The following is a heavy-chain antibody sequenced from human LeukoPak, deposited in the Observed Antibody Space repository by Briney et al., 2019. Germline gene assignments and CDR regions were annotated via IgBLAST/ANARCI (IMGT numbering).Heavy chain of an antibody. D-gene: IGHD5-18*01. CDR2: IYYSGST. J-gene: IGHJ4*02. Sequence: PSETLSLTCTVSGVSISSRTYYWGWIRQPPGKGLEWLGSIYYSGSTYYNPSLKSRVTISVDTSKNQFSLKLGSVTAADTAVYYCARRNTALGAFDYWGQGTLVTVSS. V-gene: IGHV4-39*01. CDR3: ARRNTALGAFDY. CDR1: GVSISSRTYY.